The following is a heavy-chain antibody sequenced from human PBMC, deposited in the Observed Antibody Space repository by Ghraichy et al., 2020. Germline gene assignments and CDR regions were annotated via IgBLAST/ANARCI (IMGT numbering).Heavy chain of an antibody. CDR3: ARDSVLQPNWFDP. D-gene: IGHD4/OR15-4a*01. CDR2: IWYDGSNK. Sequence: GGSLRLSCAASGFTFSSYGMHWVRQAPGKGLEWVAVIWYDGSNKYYADSVKGRFTISRDNSKNTLYLQMNSLRAEDTAVYYCARDSVLQPNWFDPWGQGTLVTVSS. V-gene: IGHV3-33*01. J-gene: IGHJ5*02. CDR1: GFTFSSYG.